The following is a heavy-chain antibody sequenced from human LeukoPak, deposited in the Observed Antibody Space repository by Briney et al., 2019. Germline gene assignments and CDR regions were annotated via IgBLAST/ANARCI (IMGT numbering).Heavy chain of an antibody. CDR1: GFTFSSYW. V-gene: IGHV3-74*01. D-gene: IGHD3-9*01. CDR3: ARGPPYDILDY. CDR2: INSDGSST. J-gene: IGHJ4*02. Sequence: GGSLRLSCAASGFTFSSYWMHWVRQAPGKGLVWVLRINSDGSSTSYADSVNGRFTISRGNTKNTLYLQMNSLRAEDTAVYYCARGPPYDILDYWGQGTLVTVSS.